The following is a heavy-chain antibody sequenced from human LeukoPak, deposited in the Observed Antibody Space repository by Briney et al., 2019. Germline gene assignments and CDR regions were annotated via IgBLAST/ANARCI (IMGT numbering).Heavy chain of an antibody. CDR1: GGSFSNYY. CDR2: INHSGSI. CDR3: ARGHEEWEVLQRAVHFDY. V-gene: IGHV4-34*01. D-gene: IGHD1-26*01. Sequence: SETLSLTCAVYGGSFSNYYWTWIRQPPGKGLEWIGEINHSGSINYNPSLKSRVTILLDASKSQFSLRLSSVTAADTAVYFCARGHEEWEVLQRAVHFDYWGQGSLVTVSS. J-gene: IGHJ4*02.